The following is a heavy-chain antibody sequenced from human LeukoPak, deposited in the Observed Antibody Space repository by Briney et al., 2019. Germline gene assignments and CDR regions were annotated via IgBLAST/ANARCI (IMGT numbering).Heavy chain of an antibody. V-gene: IGHV3-30*03. CDR3: ARVRMSIMDV. CDR1: GFTFSSYG. Sequence: GGSLRLSCAASGFTFSSYGMHWVRQAPGKGLEWVAVISYDGSNKYYADSVKGRFTISRDNAKNSVYLQMNSLRAEDTGIYYCARVRMSIMDVWGQGTTVTVSS. J-gene: IGHJ6*02. CDR2: ISYDGSNK. D-gene: IGHD6-6*01.